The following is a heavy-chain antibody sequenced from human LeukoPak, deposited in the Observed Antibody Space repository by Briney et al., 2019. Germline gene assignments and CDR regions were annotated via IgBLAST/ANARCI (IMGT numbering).Heavy chain of an antibody. CDR1: GFTFSIYT. J-gene: IGHJ3*02. Sequence: GGSLRLSCAASGFTFSIYTMNWVRQAPGKGLEWVPSISSSSNYIYYADSVKGRFTISRDNAKNTLYLQMNSLRAEDTAVYYCARDRETYYDILTGYYTLGDAFDIWGQGTMVTVSS. V-gene: IGHV3-21*01. CDR2: ISSSSNYI. D-gene: IGHD3-9*01. CDR3: ARDRETYYDILTGYYTLGDAFDI.